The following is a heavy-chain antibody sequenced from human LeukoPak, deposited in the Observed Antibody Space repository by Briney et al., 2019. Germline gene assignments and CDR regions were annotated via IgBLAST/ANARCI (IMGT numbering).Heavy chain of an antibody. CDR3: ARGFLPPKAAAVSSDNDAFDI. D-gene: IGHD6-13*01. Sequence: PGGSLRLSCAVSGFTFSSYSMNWVRQAPGKGLEWVSYISSSSSTIYYADSVKGRFTISRDNAKNSLYLQMNSLRAEDTAVYYCARGFLPPKAAAVSSDNDAFDIWGQGTMVTVSS. J-gene: IGHJ3*02. CDR2: ISSSSSTI. CDR1: GFTFSSYS. V-gene: IGHV3-48*01.